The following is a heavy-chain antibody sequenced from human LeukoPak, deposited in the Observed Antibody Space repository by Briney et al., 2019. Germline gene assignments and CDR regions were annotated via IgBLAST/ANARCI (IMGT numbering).Heavy chain of an antibody. Sequence: GGSLRLSCAASGFTFSTYWMHWVRQVPGKGLVWVSRINNVGSSTTYADSVKGRFTISRDNAKNTLYLQMNSLRGEDTAVYYCARGLYYGMDVWGQGTTVTVSS. CDR2: INNVGSST. V-gene: IGHV3-74*01. J-gene: IGHJ6*02. CDR3: ARGLYYGMDV. CDR1: GFTFSTYW.